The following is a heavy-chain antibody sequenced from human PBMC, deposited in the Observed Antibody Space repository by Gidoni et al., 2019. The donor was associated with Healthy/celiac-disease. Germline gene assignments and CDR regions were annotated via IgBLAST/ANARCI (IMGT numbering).Heavy chain of an antibody. J-gene: IGHJ6*02. Sequence: QVQLQESGPGLVKPSETLSLTCTVSGGSISSYYWSWIRQPPGKGLEWIGYIYYSGSTNYNPSLKSRVTISVDTSKNQFSLKLSSVTAADTAVYYCARGPFGEYYYYGMDVWGQGTTVTVSS. D-gene: IGHD3-16*01. CDR3: ARGPFGEYYYYGMDV. CDR2: IYYSGST. V-gene: IGHV4-59*01. CDR1: GGSISSYY.